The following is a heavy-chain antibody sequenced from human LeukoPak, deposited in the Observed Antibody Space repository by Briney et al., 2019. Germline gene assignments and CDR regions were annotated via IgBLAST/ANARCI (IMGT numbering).Heavy chain of an antibody. CDR3: AKSKVGAPDYFDY. CDR1: GFTFSSFA. Sequence: GGSLRLSCAAPGFTFSSFAMSWVRQAPGKGLEWVSGISGSGGTTYSAASVEGRFTISRDNSKNTLFLQMNSLRAEDTAVYYCAKSKVGAPDYFDYWGQGTLVTVSS. CDR2: ISGSGGTT. V-gene: IGHV3-23*01. J-gene: IGHJ4*02. D-gene: IGHD1-26*01.